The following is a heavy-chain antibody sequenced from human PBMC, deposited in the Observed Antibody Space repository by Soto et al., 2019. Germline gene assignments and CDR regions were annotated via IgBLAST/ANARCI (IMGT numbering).Heavy chain of an antibody. CDR1: GDSISSSSLY. D-gene: IGHD1-26*01. V-gene: IGHV4-39*01. CDR3: ARHGSNSGSYSEYFQY. CDR2: IYNSGKT. J-gene: IGHJ1*01. Sequence: SETLSLTCTVSGDSISSSSLYWGWIRQPPGKGLEWIGSIYNSGKTYYSPSLESRVTISVDTSKNQFSLKLSSVTAADTAVYYCARHGSNSGSYSEYFQYWGQGTLVTVSS.